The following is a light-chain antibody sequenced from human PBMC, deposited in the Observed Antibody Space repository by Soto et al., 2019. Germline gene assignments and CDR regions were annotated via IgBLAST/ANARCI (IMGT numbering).Light chain of an antibody. CDR2: AAS. CDR3: QQSYSTPHT. CDR1: QSISSY. J-gene: IGKJ2*01. Sequence: DIQMTQSPSSLSASVGERATITCRASQSISSYLDWYQQKPGKAPKLLIYAASSWQSGVPPRFSGSGSGTDFTLTISRLQPEDFATYYCQQSYSTPHTFGQGTKLEIK. V-gene: IGKV1-39*01.